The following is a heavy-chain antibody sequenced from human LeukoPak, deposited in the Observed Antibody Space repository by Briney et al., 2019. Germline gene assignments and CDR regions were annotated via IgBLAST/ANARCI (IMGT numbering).Heavy chain of an antibody. Sequence: GGSLRLSCAASGFTFDDYAMHWVQQAPGKGLEWVSGISWNSGSIGYADSVKGRFTISRDNAKNSLYLQMNSLRAEDTALYYCAKDTSYCSGGSCYSKAFDIWGQGTMVTVSS. CDR3: AKDTSYCSGGSCYSKAFDI. CDR2: ISWNSGSI. V-gene: IGHV3-9*01. D-gene: IGHD2-15*01. CDR1: GFTFDDYA. J-gene: IGHJ3*02.